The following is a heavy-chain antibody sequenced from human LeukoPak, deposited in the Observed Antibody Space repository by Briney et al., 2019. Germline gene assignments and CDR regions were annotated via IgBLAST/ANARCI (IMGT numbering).Heavy chain of an antibody. V-gene: IGHV1-8*01. CDR2: MNPNSGNT. CDR1: GYTFTSYD. D-gene: IGHD5-12*01. CDR3: ARADSGPIYYYYYMDV. Sequence: ASVKVSCKASGYTFTSYDINWVRQATGQGLEWMGWMNPNSGNTGYAQKFQGRVTMTRNTSISTAYMELSSLRSEDTAVYYCARADSGPIYYYYYMDVWGKGTTVTVSS. J-gene: IGHJ6*03.